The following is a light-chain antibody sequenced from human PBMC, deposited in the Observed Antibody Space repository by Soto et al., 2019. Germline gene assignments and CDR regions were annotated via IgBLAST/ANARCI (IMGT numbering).Light chain of an antibody. V-gene: IGKV3-20*01. Sequence: EIVLTQSPGTLSLSPGERATLSCRASQSVSNNYLAWYQQNPGQAPRLLIYGASNRATGVPDRFSGSGSGSNFTLTISRLEPDDFAVYYCQQYGSSGTFGQGTKVDIK. CDR3: QQYGSSGT. CDR2: GAS. J-gene: IGKJ1*01. CDR1: QSVSNNY.